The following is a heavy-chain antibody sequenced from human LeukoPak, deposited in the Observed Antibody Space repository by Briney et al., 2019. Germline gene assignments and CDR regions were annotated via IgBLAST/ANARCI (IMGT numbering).Heavy chain of an antibody. D-gene: IGHD2-2*01. J-gene: IGHJ5*02. CDR3: AKDWDIVVVPAALVS. CDR2: IYSGGST. V-gene: IGHV3-53*01. CDR1: GFTVSSNY. Sequence: PGGSLRLSCAASGFTVSSNYMSWVRQAPGKGLEWVSVIYSGGSTYYADSVKGRFTISRDNSKNTLYLQMNSLRAEDTAVYYCAKDWDIVVVPAALVSWGQGTLVTVSS.